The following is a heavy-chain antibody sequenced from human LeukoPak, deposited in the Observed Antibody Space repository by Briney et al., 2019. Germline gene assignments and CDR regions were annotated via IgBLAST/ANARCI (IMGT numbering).Heavy chain of an antibody. CDR1: GYSFTSYW. J-gene: IGHJ4*02. V-gene: IGHV5-51*01. D-gene: IGHD3-3*01. Sequence: GESLKISCKGSGYSFTSYWIGWVRQMPGKDLEWMGIIYPGDSDTRYSPSFQGQVTISADKSISTAYLQWSSLKASDTAMYYCARGGDFWSGSLYYFDYWGQGTLVTVSS. CDR2: IYPGDSDT. CDR3: ARGGDFWSGSLYYFDY.